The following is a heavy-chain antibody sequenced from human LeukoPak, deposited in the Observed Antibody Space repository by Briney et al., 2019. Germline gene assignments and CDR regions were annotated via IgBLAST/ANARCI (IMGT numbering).Heavy chain of an antibody. J-gene: IGHJ6*03. CDR2: INHSGST. Sequence: SETLSLTCAVYGESFSGYYWSWIRQPPGKGLEWIGEINHSGSTNYNPSLKSRVTISVDTSKNQFSLKLSSVTAADTAVYYCARGDHYYYMDVWGKGTTVTVSS. CDR3: ARGDHYYYMDV. CDR1: GESFSGYY. V-gene: IGHV4-34*01.